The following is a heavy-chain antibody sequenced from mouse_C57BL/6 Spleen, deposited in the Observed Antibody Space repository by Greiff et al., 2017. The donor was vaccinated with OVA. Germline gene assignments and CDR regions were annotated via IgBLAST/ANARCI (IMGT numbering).Heavy chain of an antibody. D-gene: IGHD1-1*01. Sequence: VHLVESGPELVKPGASVKISCKASGYTFTDYYINWVKQRPGQGLEWIGWIYPGSGNTKYNEKFKGKATLTVDTSSSTAYMQLSSLTSEDSAVYFCARFPYGSREGYAMDYWGQGTSVTVSS. CDR2: IYPGSGNT. J-gene: IGHJ4*01. CDR3: ARFPYGSREGYAMDY. CDR1: GYTFTDYY. V-gene: IGHV1-84*01.